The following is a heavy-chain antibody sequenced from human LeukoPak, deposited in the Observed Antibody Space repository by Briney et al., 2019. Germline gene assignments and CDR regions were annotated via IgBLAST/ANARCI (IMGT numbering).Heavy chain of an antibody. CDR1: GGSIRSSRYY. CDR3: GNFDF. Sequence: RPSETLSLTCTVSGGSIRSSRYYWGWIRQPPGKGLEWIGSIYSNGGTYYNPSLRSRVTMSVDTSKNQFSLKLTSVTAAKTAVYYCGNFDFWGQGTMVIVSS. V-gene: IGHV4-39*01. J-gene: IGHJ3*01. CDR2: IYSNGGT.